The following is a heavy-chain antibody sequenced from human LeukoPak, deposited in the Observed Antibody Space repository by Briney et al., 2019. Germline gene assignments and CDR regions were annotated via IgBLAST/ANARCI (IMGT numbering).Heavy chain of an antibody. V-gene: IGHV1-2*04. CDR2: INPNSGGT. J-gene: IGHJ4*02. D-gene: IGHD3-22*01. Sequence: ASVKVSCKASGYTFTGYYMHWLRQAPGQGLEWMGWINPNSGGTNYAQKFQGWVTMTRDTSISTAYMELSRLRSDDTAVYYCARVGDSSGYPFDYWGQGTLVTVSS. CDR1: GYTFTGYY. CDR3: ARVGDSSGYPFDY.